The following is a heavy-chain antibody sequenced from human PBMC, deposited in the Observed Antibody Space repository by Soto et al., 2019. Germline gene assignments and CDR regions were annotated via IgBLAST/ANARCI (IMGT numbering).Heavy chain of an antibody. J-gene: IGHJ4*02. D-gene: IGHD3-22*01. V-gene: IGHV3-9*01. CDR3: AKDLKYYYEYYFDY. CDR2: ISWNSGSI. Sequence: GGSLRLSCAASGFTFDDYAMHWVRQAPGKGLEWVSGISWNSGSIGYADSVKGRFTISRDNAKNSLYLQMNSLRAEDTALYYCAKDLKYYYEYYFDYWGQGTLVTVSS. CDR1: GFTFDDYA.